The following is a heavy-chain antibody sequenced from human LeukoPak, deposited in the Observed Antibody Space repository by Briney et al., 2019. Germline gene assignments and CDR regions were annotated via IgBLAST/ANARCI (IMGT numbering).Heavy chain of an antibody. Sequence: SESLSLTCTVSGGSISSYYSSWIRQPPGKGLEWIGYIYYSGSTNYNPSLKSRITISVDTSKNQFSLELNSVTAADTAVYYCARGGRAAATSLGLWGQGTLVTVSS. J-gene: IGHJ4*02. D-gene: IGHD6-25*01. CDR3: ARGGRAAATSLGL. CDR1: GGSISSYY. V-gene: IGHV4-59*12. CDR2: IYYSGST.